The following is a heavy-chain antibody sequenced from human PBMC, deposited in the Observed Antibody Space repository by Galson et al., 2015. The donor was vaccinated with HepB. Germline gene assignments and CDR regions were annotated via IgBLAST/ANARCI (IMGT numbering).Heavy chain of an antibody. CDR2: ISYDGSNK. V-gene: IGHV3-30*03. CDR3: VVQLWLRRYFDY. J-gene: IGHJ4*02. D-gene: IGHD5-18*01. CDR1: GFTFSSYG. Sequence: SLRLSCAASGFTFSSYGMHWVRQAPGKGLEWVAVISYDGSNKYYADSVKGRFTISRDNSKNTLYLQMNSLRAEDTAVYYCVVQLWLRRYFDYWGQGTLVTVSS.